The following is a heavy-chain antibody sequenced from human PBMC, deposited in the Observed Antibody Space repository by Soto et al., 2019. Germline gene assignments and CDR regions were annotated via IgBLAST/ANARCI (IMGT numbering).Heavy chain of an antibody. CDR3: AMVSRSSWPY. CDR2: INHSGST. D-gene: IGHD6-13*01. J-gene: IGHJ4*02. V-gene: IGHV4-34*01. Sequence: SETLSLTCAVYGGSFSGYYWSWIRQPPGKGLEWIGEINHSGSTNYNPSLKSRVTISVDASKNQFSLKLSSVTAADTAVYYCAMVSRSSWPYWGQGTLVTVSS. CDR1: GGSFSGYY.